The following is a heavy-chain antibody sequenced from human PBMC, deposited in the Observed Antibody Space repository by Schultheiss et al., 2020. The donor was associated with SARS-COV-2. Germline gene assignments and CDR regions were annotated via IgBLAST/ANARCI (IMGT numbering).Heavy chain of an antibody. CDR1: GGSISSGGYY. D-gene: IGHD4-23*01. J-gene: IGHJ6*02. CDR2: IYYSGST. V-gene: IGHV4-31*03. Sequence: SETLSLTCTVSGGSISSGGYYWSWIRQHPGKGLEWIGYIYYSGSTYYNPSLKSRVTISVDTSKNQFSLKLNSVTAADTAVYYCARDLGYGGTNPPNYYGMDVWGQGTTVTVSS. CDR3: ARDLGYGGTNPPNYYGMDV.